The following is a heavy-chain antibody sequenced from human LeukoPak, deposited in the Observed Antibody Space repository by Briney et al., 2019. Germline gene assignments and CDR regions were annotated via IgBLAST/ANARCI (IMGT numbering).Heavy chain of an antibody. D-gene: IGHD3-9*01. V-gene: IGHV1-8*01. CDR2: MNPNSGNT. J-gene: IGHJ6*02. Sequence: ASVKVSCKASGYTFTSYDINWVRQATGQGLELMGRMNPNSGNTGYAQKFQGRVTMTRNTSISTAYMELSSLRSEDTAVYYCARGLRYFDWLYLETYYYYGMDVWGQGTTVTVSS. CDR3: ARGLRYFDWLYLETYYYYGMDV. CDR1: GYTFTSYD.